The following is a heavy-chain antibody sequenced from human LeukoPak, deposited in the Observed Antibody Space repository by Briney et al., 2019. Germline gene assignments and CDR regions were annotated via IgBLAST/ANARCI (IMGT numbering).Heavy chain of an antibody. CDR3: ARDSLGLDAFDI. Sequence: SEPLSLTCTLSGGSLSSYYWRWLRQPPGKGLEWIGYIYYSGSTNYNPSLKSRVTISVDTSKNQFSLKLSSVTAADTAVYYCARDSLGLDAFDIWGQGTMVTVSS. D-gene: IGHD7-27*01. CDR1: GGSLSSYY. CDR2: IYYSGST. J-gene: IGHJ3*02. V-gene: IGHV4-59*01.